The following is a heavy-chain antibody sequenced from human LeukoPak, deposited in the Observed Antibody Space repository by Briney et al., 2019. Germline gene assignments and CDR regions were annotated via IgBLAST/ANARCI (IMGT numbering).Heavy chain of an antibody. CDR1: GFTFSSYW. Sequence: PGGSLRLSCAASGFTFSSYWMSWVRQAPGKGLEWVAVISSDGSNKYYADSVKGRFTISRDNSKNTLYLQMNSLRDEDTAVYYCANWGGVATIRGNSDYWGQGTLVTVSS. J-gene: IGHJ4*02. CDR2: ISSDGSNK. D-gene: IGHD5-12*01. V-gene: IGHV3-30-3*01. CDR3: ANWGGVATIRGNSDY.